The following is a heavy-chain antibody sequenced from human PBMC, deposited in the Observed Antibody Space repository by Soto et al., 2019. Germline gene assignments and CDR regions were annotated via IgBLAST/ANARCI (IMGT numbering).Heavy chain of an antibody. Sequence: ASVKVSCKASGYTFTSYYMHWVRQPPGQGLEWMGIINPSGGSTSYAQKFQGRDTMTRDTSISTVYMELRSLRSDDTAVYYCASETPIGAFDIWGQRTLVTVS. D-gene: IGHD2-15*01. CDR2: INPSGGST. CDR3: ASETPIGAFDI. J-gene: IGHJ3*02. V-gene: IGHV1-46*01. CDR1: GYTFTSYY.